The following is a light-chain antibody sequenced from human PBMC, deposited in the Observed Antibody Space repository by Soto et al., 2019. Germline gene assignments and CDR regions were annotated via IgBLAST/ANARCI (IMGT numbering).Light chain of an antibody. CDR2: GAS. CDR3: QQSYRSPYT. J-gene: IGKJ2*01. V-gene: IGKV1-39*01. Sequence: IQMTQSPSSLSASVGDSVTVTCRASQSINIYLNWYQQKPEKAPTLLIYGASSLQSGVPSRFTGGGSRTDFTLTISSLQPEDFATYYCQQSYRSPYTFRQGTKLEIK. CDR1: QSINIY.